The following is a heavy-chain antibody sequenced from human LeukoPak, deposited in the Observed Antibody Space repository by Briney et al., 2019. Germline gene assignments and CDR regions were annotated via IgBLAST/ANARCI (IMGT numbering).Heavy chain of an antibody. D-gene: IGHD3-22*01. CDR1: GFTFSSYW. V-gene: IGHV3-7*01. CDR2: IKQDGSEK. Sequence: QPGGSLRLSCAASGFTFSSYWMSWVRQAPGKGLEWVANIKQDGSEKYYVDSVKGRFTISRDNAKNSLYLQMNSLRAEDTAEYYCARTYLSRYYDSSGLDYWGQGTLVTVSS. J-gene: IGHJ4*02. CDR3: ARTYLSRYYDSSGLDY.